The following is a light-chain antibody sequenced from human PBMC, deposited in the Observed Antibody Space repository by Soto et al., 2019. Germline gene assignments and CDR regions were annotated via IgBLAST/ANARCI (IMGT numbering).Light chain of an antibody. CDR1: QSLSGNS. CDR2: HTS. CDR3: QQYDTSRT. J-gene: IGKJ1*01. V-gene: IGKV3-20*01. Sequence: IVLTQSPATLSLSPGKRATLSCRASQSLSGNSLAWYQQKPGQAPRLLIYHTSSRPTGIPDRFSGSGSGTDFTLTISRLEPEDFAVYYCQQYDTSRTFGQGTKVEVK.